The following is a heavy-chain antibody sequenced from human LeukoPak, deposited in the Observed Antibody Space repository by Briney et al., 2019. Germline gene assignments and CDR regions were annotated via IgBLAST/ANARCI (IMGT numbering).Heavy chain of an antibody. J-gene: IGHJ4*02. CDR3: ARPGGNSPFDY. CDR1: GYSFTSYW. CDR2: IYSGASDT. Sequence: GESLKISCKGSGYSFTSYWIGWVRQMPGKGLEWMGIIYSGASDTRYSPSFQAQVTISADQSISTAYLHWSRLKASDTAMYFCARPGGNSPFDYWGQGTLVTVSS. V-gene: IGHV5-51*01. D-gene: IGHD5-24*01.